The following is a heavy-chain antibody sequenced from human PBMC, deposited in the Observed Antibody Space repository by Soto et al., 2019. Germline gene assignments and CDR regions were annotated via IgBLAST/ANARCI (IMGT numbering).Heavy chain of an antibody. V-gene: IGHV1-69*01. CDR2: IIPVFGTT. D-gene: IGHD3-10*01. Sequence: QMQLVQSGPEVKKPGSSVKVSCKASGDSFGSYAVSWVRQAPGQGLEWMGAIIPVFGTTNYTQKFQGRVTIIADDSTTTAYMELSSLRSDDTAVYYCAREPFGRFDPWGQGTLVTVSS. CDR1: GDSFGSYA. J-gene: IGHJ5*02. CDR3: AREPFGRFDP.